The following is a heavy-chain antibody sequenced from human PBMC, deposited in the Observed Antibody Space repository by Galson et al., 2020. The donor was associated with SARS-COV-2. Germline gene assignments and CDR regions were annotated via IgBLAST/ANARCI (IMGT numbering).Heavy chain of an antibody. Sequence: GGSLRLSCAASGLTFTIFTLPWVRQAQGKGLEWVAVTSYDGTSHYYTDSVKGRFTISRDNSKNMLFLQMHSLRVEDTAIYYCARAATGSYYNAFDPWGQGTMVTVSA. CDR1: GLTFTIFT. V-gene: IGHV3-30*04. CDR3: ARAATGSYYNAFDP. J-gene: IGHJ5*02. CDR2: TSYDGTSH. D-gene: IGHD1-26*01.